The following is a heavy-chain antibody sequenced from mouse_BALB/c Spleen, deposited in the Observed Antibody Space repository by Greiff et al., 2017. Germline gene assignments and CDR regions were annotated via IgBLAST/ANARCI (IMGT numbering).Heavy chain of an antibody. CDR3: ASLYDERNYFDY. D-gene: IGHD2-3*01. CDR2: ISSGGGNT. J-gene: IGHJ2*01. V-gene: IGHV5-9*03. Sequence: EVQLVESGGGLVKPGGSLKLSCAASGFTFSSYTMSWVRQTPEKRLEWVATISSGGGNTYYPDSVKGRFTISRDNAKNNLYLQMSSLRSEDTALYYCASLYDERNYFDYWGQGTTRTVSS. CDR1: GFTFSSYT.